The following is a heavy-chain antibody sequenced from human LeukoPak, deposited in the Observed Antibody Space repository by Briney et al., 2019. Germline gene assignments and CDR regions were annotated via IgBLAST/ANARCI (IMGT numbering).Heavy chain of an antibody. CDR2: MNPNGGNI. V-gene: IGHV1-8*01. J-gene: IGHJ6*03. CDR1: GYTLTSYD. CDR3: ARGGKGWRNYYYYLDV. Sequence: ASVKVSCKASGYTLTSYDINWVRQTSEQGLEWMGGMNPNGGNIGFTQKFQGRVTITRNNSISTAYMELTSLTSDDTAVYYCARGGKGWRNYYYYLDVWGHGTTVTVSS. D-gene: IGHD2-15*01.